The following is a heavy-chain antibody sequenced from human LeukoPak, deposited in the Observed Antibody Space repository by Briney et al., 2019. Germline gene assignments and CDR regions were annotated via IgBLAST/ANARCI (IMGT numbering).Heavy chain of an antibody. CDR2: INHSGST. D-gene: IGHD2-15*01. J-gene: IGHJ6*02. CDR3: ARAYCSGGSCHLKNLYYYGMDV. Sequence: PSETLSLTCAVYGGSFSGYHWSWIRQPPGKGLEWIGEINHSGSTNYNPSLKSRVTISVDTSKNQFSLKLSSVTAADTAVYYCARAYCSGGSCHLKNLYYYGMDVWGQGTTVTVSS. V-gene: IGHV4-34*01. CDR1: GGSFSGYH.